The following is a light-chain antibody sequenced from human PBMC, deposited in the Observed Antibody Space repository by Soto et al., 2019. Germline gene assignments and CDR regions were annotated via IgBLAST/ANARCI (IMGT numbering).Light chain of an antibody. CDR2: AAS. J-gene: IGKJ4*01. V-gene: IGKV1-39*01. CDR1: QTINNY. CDR3: QQSYTVPLT. Sequence: DIQMTQSPSSLSESVGDRVTITCRASQTINNYLNWYQQRPGKAPKLLIYAASSLQSGVPSRFSGSISGTDFTLTISSLQPEDFAIYYCQQSYTVPLTVGGGTRVEIK.